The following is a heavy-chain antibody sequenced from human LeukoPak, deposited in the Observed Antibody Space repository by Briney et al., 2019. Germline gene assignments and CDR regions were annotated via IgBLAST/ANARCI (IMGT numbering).Heavy chain of an antibody. CDR2: ISWNSGSI. Sequence: GGSLRLSCAASGLTFDDYAIHWVRQAPGKGLEWVSGISWNSGSIGYADSVKGRFTISRDNAKNSLYLQMNSLRAEDTALYYCAKDIHSGDYYYYGLDVWGLGTTVTVSS. CDR3: AKDIHSGDYYYYGLDV. V-gene: IGHV3-9*01. CDR1: GLTFDDYA. J-gene: IGHJ6*02. D-gene: IGHD7-27*01.